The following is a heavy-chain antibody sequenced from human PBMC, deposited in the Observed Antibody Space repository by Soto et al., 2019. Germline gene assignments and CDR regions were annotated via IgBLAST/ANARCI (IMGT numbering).Heavy chain of an antibody. CDR3: ARGMRYYFSNGYSNYFDY. CDR2: IIPILNSV. V-gene: IGHV1-69*04. CDR1: GYTFTNYG. Sequence: GASVKVSCKTSGYTFTNYGISWVRQAPGQGLEWMGRIIPILNSVNYAQKFQGRVTITADKSTSTAYMELSSLRSEDTAVYYCARGMRYYFSNGYSNYFDYLSQRTFVTVSA. D-gene: IGHD3-22*01. J-gene: IGHJ4*02.